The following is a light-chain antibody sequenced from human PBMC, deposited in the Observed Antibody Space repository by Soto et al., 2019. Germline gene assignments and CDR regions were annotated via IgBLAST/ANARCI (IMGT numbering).Light chain of an antibody. Sequence: EIVMTQSPATLSVSPVERATLSCMASQSVSRNLAWYQQKPGQAPRLLIYDASTRATGTPARFSGSGSGTKFTLSISSLQSEDFAVYYCQQYNNWPITFDQGTRLEIK. V-gene: IGKV3D-15*01. CDR2: DAS. J-gene: IGKJ5*01. CDR3: QQYNNWPIT. CDR1: QSVSRN.